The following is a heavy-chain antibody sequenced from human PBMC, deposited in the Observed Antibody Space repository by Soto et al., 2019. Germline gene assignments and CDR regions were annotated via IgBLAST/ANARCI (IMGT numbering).Heavy chain of an antibody. Sequence: ASVKVSCKTSGYTFTRYGISWVRQAPGQGLEWMGWISAYNGNTKNVQKLQGRVTMTTDTSTSTAYMELRSLRSDDTAVYYCAREPNYFDYWGQGTLVTVSS. J-gene: IGHJ4*02. CDR3: AREPNYFDY. CDR1: GYTFTRYG. V-gene: IGHV1-18*01. CDR2: ISAYNGNT.